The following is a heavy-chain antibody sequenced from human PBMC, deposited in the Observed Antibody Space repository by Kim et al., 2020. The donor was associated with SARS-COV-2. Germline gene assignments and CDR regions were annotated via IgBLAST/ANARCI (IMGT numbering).Heavy chain of an antibody. D-gene: IGHD6-19*01. CDR3: TRVNPIAGGWYDAFDI. CDR1: GFTFSGST. J-gene: IGHJ3*02. V-gene: IGHV3-73*01. CDR2: IRSKANSYAT. Sequence: GGSLRLSCAASGFTFSGSTMHWVRQASGKGLEWVGRIRSKANSYATAYAAPVKNRFTISRDDSKNTAYLQMNSLKTEDTAVYYCTRVNPIAGGWYDAFDICGQGTMVTVSS.